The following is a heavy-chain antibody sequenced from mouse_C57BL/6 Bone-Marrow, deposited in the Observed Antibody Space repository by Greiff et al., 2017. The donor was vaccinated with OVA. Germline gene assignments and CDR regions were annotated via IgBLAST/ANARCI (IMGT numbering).Heavy chain of an antibody. CDR3: ASQGRGYFDY. CDR1: GFTFSSYG. CDR2: ISSGGSYP. J-gene: IGHJ2*01. V-gene: IGHV5-6*01. Sequence: EVKLVESGGDLVKPGGSLKLSCAASGFTFSSYGMSWVRQTPDKRLEWVATISSGGSYPYYPDSVKGRFTISRDNAKNTLYLQMSSLKSEDTAMYYCASQGRGYFDYWGQGTTLTVSS.